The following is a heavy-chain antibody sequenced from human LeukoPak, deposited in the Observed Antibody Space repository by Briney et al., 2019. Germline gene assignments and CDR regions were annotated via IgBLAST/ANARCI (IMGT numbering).Heavy chain of an antibody. J-gene: IGHJ3*02. Sequence: SETLSLTCTVSGGSISSSSYYWGWIRQPPGKGLEWIGSIYYSGSTYYNPSLKSRVTISVDTSKNQFSLKLSSVTAADTAVYYCATPKGGLLWFGELSAWAFDIWGQGTMVTVSS. CDR3: ATPKGGLLWFGELSAWAFDI. V-gene: IGHV4-39*07. D-gene: IGHD3-10*01. CDR2: IYYSGST. CDR1: GGSISSSSYY.